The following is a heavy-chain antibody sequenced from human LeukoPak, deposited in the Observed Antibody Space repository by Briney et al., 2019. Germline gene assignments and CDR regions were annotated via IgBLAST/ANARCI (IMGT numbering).Heavy chain of an antibody. V-gene: IGHV3-23*01. D-gene: IGHD6-19*01. CDR2: ISGSGGST. J-gene: IGHJ6*03. CDR3: AKDHPAVHYYYMDV. Sequence: SGGSLRLSCAASGFTFSSYAMSWVRQAPGKGLEWVSAISGSGGSTYYADSVKGRFTISRDNSKNTLYLQMNSLRAEDTAVYYCAKDHPAVHYYYMDVWGKGTTVTVSS. CDR1: GFTFSSYA.